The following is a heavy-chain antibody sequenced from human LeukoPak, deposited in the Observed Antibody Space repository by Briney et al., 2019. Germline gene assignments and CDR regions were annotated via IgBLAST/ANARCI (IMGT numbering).Heavy chain of an antibody. V-gene: IGHV3-30*14. CDR1: GFTFSSYA. CDR3: ARDLVGNVLGSRYYFDY. D-gene: IGHD3-16*01. J-gene: IGHJ4*02. CDR2: ISYDGSNK. Sequence: PGRSLRLSCAASGFTFSSYAMHWVRQAPGKGLEWVAVISYDGSNKYYADSVKGRFTISRDNSKNTLYLQMNSLRAEDTAVYYCARDLVGNVLGSRYYFDYWGQGTLVTVSS.